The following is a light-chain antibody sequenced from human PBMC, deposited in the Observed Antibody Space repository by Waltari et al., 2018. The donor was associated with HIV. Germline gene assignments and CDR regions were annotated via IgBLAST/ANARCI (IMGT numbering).Light chain of an antibody. CDR2: EVT. Sequence: QSALTQPASVSGSPGQSITISCTGTSSDVGSYNVVSWYQQHPGNAPKLMIYEVTKRPSGVSNRYSGSKSGNTAALTISGLQAEDEADYYCCSYAGRSTLVFGTGTKVTVL. J-gene: IGLJ1*01. V-gene: IGLV2-23*02. CDR3: CSYAGRSTLV. CDR1: SSDVGSYNV.